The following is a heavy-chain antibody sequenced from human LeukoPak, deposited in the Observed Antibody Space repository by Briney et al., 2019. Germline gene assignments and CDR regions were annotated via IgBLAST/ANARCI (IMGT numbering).Heavy chain of an antibody. J-gene: IGHJ4*02. CDR3: ARDRGTGYSGSYLDFDY. D-gene: IGHD1-26*01. Sequence: SVKVSCKASRGTFSSYAISWVRQAPGQGLEWMGGIIPIFGTANYAQKFQGRVTITTDESTSTAYMELSSLRSEDTAVYYCARDRGTGYSGSYLDFDYWGQGTLVTVSS. CDR1: RGTFSSYA. V-gene: IGHV1-69*05. CDR2: IIPIFGTA.